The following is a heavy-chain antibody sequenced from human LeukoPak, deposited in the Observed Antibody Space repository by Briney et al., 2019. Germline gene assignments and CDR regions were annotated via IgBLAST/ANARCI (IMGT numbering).Heavy chain of an antibody. Sequence: GGSLLLSCAASGFTFSDYYMSWIRPAPGKGLEWVSYISSSGSTIYYADSVKGRFTISRDNAKNSLYLQMNSLRAEDTAVYYCAREYCSSTSCSLDGMDVWGQGTTVTVSS. J-gene: IGHJ6*02. CDR3: AREYCSSTSCSLDGMDV. V-gene: IGHV3-11*01. CDR1: GFTFSDYY. D-gene: IGHD2-2*01. CDR2: ISSSGSTI.